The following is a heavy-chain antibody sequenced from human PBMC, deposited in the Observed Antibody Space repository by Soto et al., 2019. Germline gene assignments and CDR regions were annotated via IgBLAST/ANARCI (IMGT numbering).Heavy chain of an antibody. CDR3: ARDRWRDSSSSHYYYGMDV. Sequence: GGSLRLSCAASGFTVSSNYMSWVRQAPGKGLEWVSVIYSGGSTYYADSVKGRFTISRDNSKNTLYLQMNSLRAEDTAVYYCARDRWRDSSSSHYYYGMDVWGQGTTVTVSS. J-gene: IGHJ6*02. CDR2: IYSGGST. D-gene: IGHD6-6*01. V-gene: IGHV3-53*01. CDR1: GFTVSSNY.